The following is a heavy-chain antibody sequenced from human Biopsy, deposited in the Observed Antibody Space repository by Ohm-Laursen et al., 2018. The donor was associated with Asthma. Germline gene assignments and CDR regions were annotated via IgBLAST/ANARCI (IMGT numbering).Heavy chain of an antibody. V-gene: IGHV1-69*13. Sequence: ASVKVSCNAPGGTFSNFAISWVRQAPGQGLEWLGGIMTVFGTKNYAQKFQGRVTITADESTSTAYMEVTSLRSEDTAIYYCARCQVGYSSGWSLLLKKIYYSGMDVWGQGTAVTVSS. CDR1: GGTFSNFA. D-gene: IGHD6-19*01. CDR2: IMTVFGTK. J-gene: IGHJ6*02. CDR3: ARCQVGYSSGWSLLLKKIYYSGMDV.